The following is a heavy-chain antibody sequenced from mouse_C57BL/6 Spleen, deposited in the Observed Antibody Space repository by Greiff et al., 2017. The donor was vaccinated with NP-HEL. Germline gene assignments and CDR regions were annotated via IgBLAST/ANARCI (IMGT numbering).Heavy chain of an antibody. D-gene: IGHD1-1*01. V-gene: IGHV14-2*01. J-gene: IGHJ4*01. CDR1: GFNIKDYY. Sequence: VQLQQSGAELVKPGASVKLSCTASGFNIKDYYMHWVKQRTEQGLEWIGRIDPEDGETKYAPKFQGKATITADTSSNTAYLQLSSLTSEDTAVEYWARSATVVAPYYAMDYWGQGTAVTVSS. CDR2: IDPEDGET. CDR3: ARSATVVAPYYAMDY.